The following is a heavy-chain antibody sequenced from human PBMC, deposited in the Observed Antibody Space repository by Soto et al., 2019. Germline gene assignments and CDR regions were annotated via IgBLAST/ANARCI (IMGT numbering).Heavy chain of an antibody. D-gene: IGHD3-3*01. V-gene: IGHV5-51*01. CDR2: IYPGDSDA. CDR3: ARPRLSTPRLEEHFEI. CDR1: GYSFTTYW. Sequence: PGASLKISCKGSGYSFTTYWLAWVRQMPGKGLEYMGIIYPGDSDARYSPSFQGQVTMSADKSISTAYLQWTSLKASDTAIYYCARPRLSTPRLEEHFEICGQGTMVTVS. J-gene: IGHJ3*02.